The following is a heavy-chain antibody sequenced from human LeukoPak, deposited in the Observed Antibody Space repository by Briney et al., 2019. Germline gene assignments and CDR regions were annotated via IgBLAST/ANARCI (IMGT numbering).Heavy chain of an antibody. D-gene: IGHD3-22*01. CDR1: GFTFSIYA. CDR2: ITSRGEST. CDR3: ARDRPNYYGSDGHYYRRDGDY. V-gene: IGHV3-23*01. J-gene: IGHJ4*02. Sequence: GGSLRLSCAASGFTFSIYAMSWVRHAPGKGLQWVSSITSRGESTWYVDSVEGRFTITRDNSENTLYLQMHSLRAEDTAVYYCARDRPNYYGSDGHYYRRDGDYWGRGTLVSVSS.